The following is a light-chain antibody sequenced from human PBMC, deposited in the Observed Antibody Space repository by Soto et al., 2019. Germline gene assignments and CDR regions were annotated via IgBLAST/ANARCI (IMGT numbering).Light chain of an antibody. Sequence: QPVLTQSPSASASLGASVNLTCTLTSGHSSYAIAWHQQQPEKGPRFLMRLNSDGSHSKGDGFPDRFSGSSSGAERYLTISSLQSEDEADYYCQTWGRGIVVFGGGTKLTVL. CDR3: QTWGRGIVV. V-gene: IGLV4-69*02. CDR2: LNSDGSH. CDR1: SGHSSYA. J-gene: IGLJ2*01.